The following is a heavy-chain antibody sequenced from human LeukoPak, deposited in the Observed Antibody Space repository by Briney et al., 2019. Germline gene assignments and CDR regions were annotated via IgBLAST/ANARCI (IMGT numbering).Heavy chain of an antibody. CDR3: ARDSSWAFDY. V-gene: IGHV3-48*04. D-gene: IGHD7-27*01. Sequence: GALRLSLAASGFTFKRYKIDLGPQAPGKGVECVSYISSSTSTIYYADSVRGRFTISRDNAKNSLYLQMDSLRVEDTAVYYCARDSSWAFDYWGQGIVVTVSS. J-gene: IGHJ4*02. CDR2: ISSSTSTI. CDR1: GFTFKRYK.